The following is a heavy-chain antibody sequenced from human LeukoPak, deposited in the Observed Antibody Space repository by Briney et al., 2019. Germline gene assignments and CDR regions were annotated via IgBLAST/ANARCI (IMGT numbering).Heavy chain of an antibody. D-gene: IGHD6-19*01. CDR1: GGSISSSPYY. Sequence: SETLSLTCTVSGGSISSSPYYWGWIRQPPGKGLEWIGSIYYSGNTYYNPSLKSRVTISVDTSKNQFSLKLSSVTAADTAVYYCARDVAKGWYFDYWGQGTLVTVSS. CDR2: IYYSGNT. CDR3: ARDVAKGWYFDY. V-gene: IGHV4-39*07. J-gene: IGHJ4*02.